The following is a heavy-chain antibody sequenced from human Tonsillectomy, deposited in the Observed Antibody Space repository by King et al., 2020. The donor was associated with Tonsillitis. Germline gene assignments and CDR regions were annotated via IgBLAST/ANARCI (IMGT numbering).Heavy chain of an antibody. CDR3: ARDDILRFYIEDC. D-gene: IGHD3-3*01. J-gene: IGHJ4*02. V-gene: IGHV3-11*01. CDR1: GFTFSDYY. Sequence: VQLVESGGGLVKPGGSLRLSCAASGFTFSDYYMSWIRQAPGKGLEWISYISSSGDTIYYADSVKGRFTISRDNAKKSLYLQMNSLRAEDTAVYYCARDDILRFYIEDCWGQGTLVTVSS. CDR2: ISSSGDTI.